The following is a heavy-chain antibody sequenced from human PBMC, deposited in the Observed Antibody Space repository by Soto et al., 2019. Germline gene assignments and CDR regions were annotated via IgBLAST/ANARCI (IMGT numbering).Heavy chain of an antibody. Sequence: GPLKLYCVALGVPFRSQKKNLGPPAPGEGLEWVSSISSSSSYIYYADSVKGRFTISRDNAKNSLYLQMNSLRAEDTAVYYCASSGHYYDSSGYSPFDYWGQGTLVTVSS. D-gene: IGHD3-22*01. J-gene: IGHJ4*02. CDR2: ISSSSSYI. CDR3: ASSGHYYDSSGYSPFDY. V-gene: IGHV3-21*01. CDR1: GVPFRSQK.